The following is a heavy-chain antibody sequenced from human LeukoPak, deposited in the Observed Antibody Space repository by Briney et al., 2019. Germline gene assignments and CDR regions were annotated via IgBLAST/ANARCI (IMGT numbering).Heavy chain of an antibody. CDR1: GFTFSSYW. V-gene: IGHV3-7*01. D-gene: IGHD3-10*01. Sequence: PGRSLRLPCAASGFTFSSYWMSWVRQAPGKGLEWVANIKQDGSEKYYVDSVKGRFTISRDNAKNSLYLQMNSLRAEDTAVYYCARELGLWTDFDYWGQGTLVTVSS. CDR2: IKQDGSEK. CDR3: ARELGLWTDFDY. J-gene: IGHJ4*02.